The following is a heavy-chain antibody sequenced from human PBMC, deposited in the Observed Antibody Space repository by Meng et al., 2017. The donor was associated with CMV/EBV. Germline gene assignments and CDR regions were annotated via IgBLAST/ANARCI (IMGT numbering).Heavy chain of an antibody. D-gene: IGHD1-26*01. CDR2: IYHSGST. J-gene: IGHJ4*02. CDR1: GGSISSSNW. CDR3: ARSPDSGSSGFDY. Sequence: SETLSLTCAVSGGSISSSNWWSWVRQPPGKGLEWIGEIYHSGSTNYNPSLKGRVTISVDKSKNQFSLKLSSVTAADTAVYYCARSPDSGSSGFDYWGQGTLVTVSS. V-gene: IGHV4-4*02.